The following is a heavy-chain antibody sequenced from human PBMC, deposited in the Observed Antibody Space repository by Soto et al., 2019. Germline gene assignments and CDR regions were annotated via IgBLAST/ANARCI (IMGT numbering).Heavy chain of an antibody. CDR2: IHPDGGHT. V-gene: IGHV1-46*01. J-gene: IGHJ4*02. CDR3: ARGDIDY. CDR1: GYTFTNYY. Sequence: ASVKVSCKASGYTFTNYYVQWVRQAPGQGLEWMGVIHPDGGHTTYSQRFQDRVTMTRDAFTSTIYMELSSLRSEDTAVYYCARGDIDYWGQGTLVTVSS.